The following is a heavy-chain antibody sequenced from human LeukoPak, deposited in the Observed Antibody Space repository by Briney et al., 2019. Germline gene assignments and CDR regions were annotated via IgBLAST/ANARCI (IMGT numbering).Heavy chain of an antibody. Sequence: PSETLSLTCAVYGGSFSGYYWTWIRQPPGKGLEWIGEINHSGSTNYNPSLKSRVTISVDTSKTQFSLKLSSVTAADTAVYYCARGREGGWLQTYYFDYWGQGTLVTVSS. D-gene: IGHD5-12*01. CDR3: ARGREGGWLQTYYFDY. CDR2: INHSGST. CDR1: GGSFSGYY. V-gene: IGHV4-34*01. J-gene: IGHJ4*02.